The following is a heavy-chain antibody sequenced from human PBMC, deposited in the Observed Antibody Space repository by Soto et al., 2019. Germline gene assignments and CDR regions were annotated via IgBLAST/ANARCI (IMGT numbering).Heavy chain of an antibody. CDR3: ARMYYYDSSGLHFDY. CDR2: IYYSGST. Sequence: SETLSLTFTVSGGSISSGDYYWSWMRQPPGKGLEWIGYIYYSGSTYYNPSLKSRVTISVDTSKNQFSLKLSSVTAADTAVYYCARMYYYDSSGLHFDYWGQGTLVTVSS. D-gene: IGHD3-22*01. J-gene: IGHJ4*02. CDR1: GGSISSGDYY. V-gene: IGHV4-30-4*01.